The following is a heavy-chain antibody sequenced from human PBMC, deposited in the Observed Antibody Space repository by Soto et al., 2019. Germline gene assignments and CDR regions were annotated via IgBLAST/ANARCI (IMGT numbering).Heavy chain of an antibody. CDR1: GFTFSSYS. J-gene: IGHJ4*02. Sequence: EVQLVESGGGLVKPGGSLRLSCAASGFTFSSYSMNWVRQAPGKGLEWVSSISSSSSYIYYADSVKGRFTISRDNAKNSLYLQMNSLRAEDTAVYYCASSITMVRGSREDYFDYWGQGTLVTVSS. V-gene: IGHV3-21*01. CDR3: ASSITMVRGSREDYFDY. CDR2: ISSSSSYI. D-gene: IGHD3-10*01.